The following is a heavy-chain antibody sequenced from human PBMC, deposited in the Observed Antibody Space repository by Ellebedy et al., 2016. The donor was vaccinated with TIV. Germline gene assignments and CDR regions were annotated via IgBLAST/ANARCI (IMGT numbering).Heavy chain of an antibody. Sequence: PGGSLRLSCKTSGYSFVTYWIGWVRQRPGKGLEWMGTIFPGTSDTRYAPSFQGHVTISADTSTRITYLEWRSLKSSDTGIYFCARGGNGYNYGPRGYWGQGTLVTVSP. J-gene: IGHJ4*02. CDR3: ARGGNGYNYGPRGY. CDR2: IFPGTSDT. V-gene: IGHV5-51*01. D-gene: IGHD5-24*01. CDR1: GYSFVTYW.